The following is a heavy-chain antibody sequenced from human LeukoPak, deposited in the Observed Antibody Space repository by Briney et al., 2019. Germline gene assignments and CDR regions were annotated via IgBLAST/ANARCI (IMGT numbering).Heavy chain of an antibody. J-gene: IGHJ4*02. CDR1: GYTFTSYG. Sequence: GASVKVSCKASGYTFTSYGISWVRQAPGQGLEWMGWISAYNGNTNYAQKLQGRVTMTTDTSTSIAYMELRSLRSDDTAVYYCARDVTRVAVAVLGYWGQGPLVTVSS. CDR2: ISAYNGNT. D-gene: IGHD6-19*01. V-gene: IGHV1-18*04. CDR3: ARDVTRVAVAVLGY.